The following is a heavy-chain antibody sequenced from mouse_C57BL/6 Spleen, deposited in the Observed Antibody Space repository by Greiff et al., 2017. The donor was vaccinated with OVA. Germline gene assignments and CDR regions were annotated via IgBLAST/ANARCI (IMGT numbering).Heavy chain of an antibody. D-gene: IGHD2-3*01. J-gene: IGHJ3*01. V-gene: IGHV1-55*01. Sequence: QVQLKQPGAELVKPGASVKMSCKASGYTFTSYWITWVKQRPGQGLEWIGDIYPGSGSTNYNEKFKSKATMTVDTSSSTAYMQLSSLTSEDSAVYYCARIYDGYPAWFADWGQGTLVTVSA. CDR3: ARIYDGYPAWFAD. CDR1: GYTFTSYW. CDR2: IYPGSGST.